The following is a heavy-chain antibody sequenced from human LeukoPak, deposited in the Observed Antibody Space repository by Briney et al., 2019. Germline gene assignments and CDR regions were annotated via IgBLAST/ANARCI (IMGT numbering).Heavy chain of an antibody. Sequence: PSETLSLTCTVSGGSISSYYWSWIRQPPGKGLEWTGYISYSGSTNFNPSLKSRVTISVDTSKKQFSMKLSSVTAADTSVYYCARQAYSSNLGWFDPWGQGTLVTVSS. J-gene: IGHJ5*02. CDR2: ISYSGST. D-gene: IGHD6-13*01. CDR1: GGSISSYY. V-gene: IGHV4-59*08. CDR3: ARQAYSSNLGWFDP.